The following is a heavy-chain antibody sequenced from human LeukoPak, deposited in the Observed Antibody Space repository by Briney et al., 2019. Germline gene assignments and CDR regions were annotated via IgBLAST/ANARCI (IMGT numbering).Heavy chain of an antibody. Sequence: SQTLSLTCAISGDSVSSNSAAWNWIRQSPSRGLEWLERTYYRSKWYNDYAVSVKSRITINPDTSKNQFSLQLNSVTPEDTAVYYCTSALGQLVDDWFDPWGQGTLVTLSS. J-gene: IGHJ5*02. CDR2: TYYRSKWYN. V-gene: IGHV6-1*01. CDR3: TSALGQLVDDWFDP. CDR1: GDSVSSNSAA. D-gene: IGHD6-6*01.